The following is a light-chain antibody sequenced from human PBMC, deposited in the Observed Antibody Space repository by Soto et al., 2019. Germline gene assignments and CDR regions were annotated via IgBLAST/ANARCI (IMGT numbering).Light chain of an antibody. V-gene: IGKV3-15*01. CDR2: GAS. CDR1: QSVNLN. J-gene: IGKJ3*01. CDR3: HQYNSWPRGT. Sequence: DIVMTQSPLSLPVSPGEPASISCRSSQSVNLNLAWYQQKPGQPPRLLLYGASTRATGIPVRFRGSGSGTEFTLTISSLQSEDSAVYYCHQYNSWPRGTFGPGTKVEIK.